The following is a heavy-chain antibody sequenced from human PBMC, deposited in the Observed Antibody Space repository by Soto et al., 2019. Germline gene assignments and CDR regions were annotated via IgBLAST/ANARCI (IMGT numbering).Heavy chain of an antibody. CDR2: IYSGGST. CDR3: ARDGYCSGGSCPHDAFDI. V-gene: IGHV3-66*01. J-gene: IGHJ3*02. Sequence: EVQLVESGGGLVQPGGSLRLSCAASGFIVSSNYMSWVRQAPGKGLEWVSVIYSGGSTYYADSVKGRFTISRDNSKNTPYLQMNSLRAEDTAVYYCARDGYCSGGSCPHDAFDIWGQGTMVTVSS. CDR1: GFIVSSNY. D-gene: IGHD2-15*01.